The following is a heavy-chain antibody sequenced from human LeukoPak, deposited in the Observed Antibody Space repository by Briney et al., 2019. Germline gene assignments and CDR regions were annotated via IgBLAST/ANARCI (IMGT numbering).Heavy chain of an antibody. CDR2: IQSDGSNT. Sequence: PGGSLRLSCAASGFTFSNYGMHWVRRAPGRGLEWVALIQSDGSNTYSADSVKVRFTISRDNPRNTLHLQMNRLRPEDTAVYYCAKKILKSSTCRGDMDAWGQGTTVTVSS. CDR1: GFTFSNYG. D-gene: IGHD3-9*01. V-gene: IGHV3-30*02. CDR3: AKKILKSSTCRGDMDA. J-gene: IGHJ6*02.